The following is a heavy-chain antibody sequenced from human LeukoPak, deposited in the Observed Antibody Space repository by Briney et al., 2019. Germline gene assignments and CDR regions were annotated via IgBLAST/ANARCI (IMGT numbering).Heavy chain of an antibody. CDR2: IKTDGSDK. CDR1: GFTFSSHW. D-gene: IGHD3-22*01. V-gene: IGHV3-7*01. J-gene: IGHJ4*02. CDR3: ANYYAESGYYL. Sequence: GGSLRLSCAASGFTFSSHWLSWVRQAPGKGLEWVANIKTDGSDKNYVDSVKGRFTISRDNAKNSLYLQMNSLRAEDTAVYYCANYYAESGYYLWGQGTLVIVSS.